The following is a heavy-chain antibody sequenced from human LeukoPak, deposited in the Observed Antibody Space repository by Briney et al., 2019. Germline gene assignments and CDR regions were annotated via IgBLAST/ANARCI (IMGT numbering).Heavy chain of an antibody. CDR3: AGPQGAIFGLVIIDDAFDI. J-gene: IGHJ3*02. Sequence: TGGSLRLSCAASGFTFSSYWMSWVRQAPGKGLEWVANIKQDGSEKYYVDSVKGRFTISRDNAKNSLYLQMNSLRAEDTAVYYCAGPQGAIFGLVIIDDAFDIWGQGTMVTVSS. D-gene: IGHD3/OR15-3a*01. V-gene: IGHV3-7*01. CDR2: IKQDGSEK. CDR1: GFTFSSYW.